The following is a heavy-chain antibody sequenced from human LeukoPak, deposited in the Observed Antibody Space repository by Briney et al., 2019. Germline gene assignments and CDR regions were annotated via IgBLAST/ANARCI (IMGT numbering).Heavy chain of an antibody. CDR1: GFTFRRYR. CDR3: ARFDNWNDPDY. D-gene: IGHD1-1*01. CDR2: ISTSSDYI. Sequence: GGSLRFSCTASGFTFRRYRMSWVRQAPGGGLEWVSSISTSSDYIYYADSVKGRFTISRDNAKNSLYLQMNSLRAEDTAVYYCARFDNWNDPDYWGQGTLVTVSS. V-gene: IGHV3-21*01. J-gene: IGHJ4*02.